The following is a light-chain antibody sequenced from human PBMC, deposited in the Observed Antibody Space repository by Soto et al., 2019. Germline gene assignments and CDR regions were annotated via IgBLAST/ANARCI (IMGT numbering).Light chain of an antibody. CDR3: QPLNSFPIT. Sequence: DIQLTQSPSFLSASVGDRVTITCRASQGISSYLAWYQQKPGKAPKLLIYAASTLQSGVPSRFSGSGSGTEFTPTISSLQPEDFATYYCQPLNSFPITFGQGTRLEIK. J-gene: IGKJ5*01. CDR2: AAS. V-gene: IGKV1-9*01. CDR1: QGISSY.